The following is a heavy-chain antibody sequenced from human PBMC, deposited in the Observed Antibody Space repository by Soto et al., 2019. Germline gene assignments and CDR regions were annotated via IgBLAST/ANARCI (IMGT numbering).Heavy chain of an antibody. J-gene: IGHJ4*02. CDR3: ARTFDTITYYFDY. V-gene: IGHV3-30-3*01. D-gene: IGHD3-9*01. CDR2: ISFDGNII. Sequence: GGSLRLSCAASEFSFSSYAMHWIRQAPGKGLEWVAVISFDGNIIQYADSVKGRFIISRDNIKNTLYLQRNSLRGEDTAVYYCARTFDTITYYFDYWGQGTQVTVSS. CDR1: EFSFSSYA.